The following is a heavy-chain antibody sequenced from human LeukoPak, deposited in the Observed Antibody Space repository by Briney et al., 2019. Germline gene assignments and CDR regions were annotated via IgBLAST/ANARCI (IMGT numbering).Heavy chain of an antibody. Sequence: SVKVSCKASGGTFSSYAISWVRQAPGQGLEWMGRIIPIFGTANYAQKFQGRVTITTDESTSTAYMEPSSLRSEDTAVYYCARAYYYDSSGAFDYWGQGTLVTVSS. CDR1: GGTFSSYA. CDR3: ARAYYYDSSGAFDY. J-gene: IGHJ4*02. CDR2: IIPIFGTA. V-gene: IGHV1-69*05. D-gene: IGHD3-22*01.